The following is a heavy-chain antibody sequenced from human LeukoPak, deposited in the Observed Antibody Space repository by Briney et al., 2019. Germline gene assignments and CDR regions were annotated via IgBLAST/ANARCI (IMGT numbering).Heavy chain of an antibody. J-gene: IGHJ4*02. D-gene: IGHD5-18*01. CDR1: GGPINNYY. V-gene: IGHV4-59*13. Sequence: PSETLSLTCTVSGGPINNYYWSWIRQPPGKGLEWIGFIYYTGSTNYNPSLKSRVTISLDTSKNQFSLKLSSVTAADTAVYYCARCGYSYGTGYYSDFWGQGTLVTVSS. CDR2: IYYTGST. CDR3: ARCGYSYGTGYYSDF.